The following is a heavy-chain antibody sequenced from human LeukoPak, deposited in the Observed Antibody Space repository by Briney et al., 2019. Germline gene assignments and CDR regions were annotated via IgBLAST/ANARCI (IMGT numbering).Heavy chain of an antibody. J-gene: IGHJ5*02. CDR3: ARRVVVAATRAWFDP. Sequence: SETLSLTCTVSGGSISSSSYYWGWIRQPPGKWLEWIGSIYYSGSTYYNPSLKSRVTISVDTSKNQFSLKLSSVTAADTAVYYCARRVVVAATRAWFDPWGQGTLVTVSS. V-gene: IGHV4-39*01. CDR2: IYYSGST. D-gene: IGHD2-15*01. CDR1: GGSISSSSYY.